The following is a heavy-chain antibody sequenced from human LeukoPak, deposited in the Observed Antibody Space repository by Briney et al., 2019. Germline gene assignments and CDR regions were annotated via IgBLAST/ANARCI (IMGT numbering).Heavy chain of an antibody. CDR3: ARELSMDV. Sequence: AGSLTVSCAASGFTFSSYNMNWVRQAPGKGLEWVSYISIISSSIYYADSVKGRFTISSDNAKNSLFLQMNSLRDEDTAVYYCARELSMDVWGQGTTVADSS. CDR1: GFTFSSYN. V-gene: IGHV3-48*02. CDR2: ISIISSSI. J-gene: IGHJ6*02.